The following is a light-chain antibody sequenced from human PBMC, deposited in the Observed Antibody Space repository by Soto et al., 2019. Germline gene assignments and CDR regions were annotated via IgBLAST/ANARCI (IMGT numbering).Light chain of an antibody. Sequence: EIVLTQSPGTLFLSPGERVTLSCRASQSVSSSFLAWYQQQPGQAPRLLIYGASSRATGIPDRFSGSGSGTDFTLSISRLEPEDFAVYYCQHYGSSPHTFGGGTKVEIK. J-gene: IGKJ4*01. V-gene: IGKV3-20*01. CDR2: GAS. CDR3: QHYGSSPHT. CDR1: QSVSSSF.